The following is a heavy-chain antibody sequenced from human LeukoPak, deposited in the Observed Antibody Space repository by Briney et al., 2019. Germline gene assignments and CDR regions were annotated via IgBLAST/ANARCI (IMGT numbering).Heavy chain of an antibody. Sequence: PGRSLRLSCAASGFTFSSYGMHWVRQAPGKGLEWVAVIWYDGSNKYYADSVKGRFTISRDNSKNTLYLQMNSLRAEDTAVYYCAKDSEGFDYWGQGTLVTVSS. CDR3: AKDSEGFDY. CDR2: IWYDGSNK. J-gene: IGHJ4*02. CDR1: GFTFSSYG. V-gene: IGHV3-33*06.